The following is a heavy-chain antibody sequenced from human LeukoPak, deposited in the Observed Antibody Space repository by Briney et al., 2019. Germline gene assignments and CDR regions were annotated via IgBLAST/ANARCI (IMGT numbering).Heavy chain of an antibody. CDR1: GGSFSGYY. V-gene: IGHV4-34*01. CDR2: INHSGST. J-gene: IGHJ5*02. CDR3: ARRVLFRVVVVPAASTRRVGWFDP. D-gene: IGHD2-2*01. Sequence: QSSETLSLTCAVYGGSFSGYYWSWIRQPPGKGLEWIGEINHSGSTNYNPSLKSRVTISVDTSKNQFSLKLSSVTAADTAVYYCARRVLFRVVVVPAASTRRVGWFDPWGQGTLVTVSS.